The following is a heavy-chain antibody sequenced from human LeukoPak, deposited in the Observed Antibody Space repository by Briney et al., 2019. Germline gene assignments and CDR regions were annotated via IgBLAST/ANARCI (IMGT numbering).Heavy chain of an antibody. CDR2: INSDGSST. V-gene: IGHV3-74*01. CDR3: ATIPTVTTSGY. D-gene: IGHD4-17*01. CDR1: GFTFSNFW. J-gene: IGHJ4*02. Sequence: PGGSLRLSCSASGFTFSNFWMHWLRQAPGRGLVWVSRINSDGSSTSYADSVKGRFTISRDNAKNTLYLQMNSLRAEDTAVYYCATIPTVTTSGYWGQGTLVTVSS.